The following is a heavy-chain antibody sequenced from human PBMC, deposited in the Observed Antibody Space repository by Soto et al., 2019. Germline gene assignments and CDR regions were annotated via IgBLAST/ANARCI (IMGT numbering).Heavy chain of an antibody. CDR3: ARDMGRRGNYGHFDY. V-gene: IGHV3-72*01. J-gene: IGHJ4*02. CDR1: GFSLNDHF. Sequence: EVQLVESGGGLVQPGGSLRLSCVGSGFSLNDHFMDWFRQAPGKGLEWVGRIKNRFEGSTTDFAASVKGRITISRDDAKNSMDLQMSSLKIEDTAVYYCARDMGRRGNYGHFDYWGQGTLVTVSS. CDR2: IKNRFEGSTT. D-gene: IGHD1-26*01.